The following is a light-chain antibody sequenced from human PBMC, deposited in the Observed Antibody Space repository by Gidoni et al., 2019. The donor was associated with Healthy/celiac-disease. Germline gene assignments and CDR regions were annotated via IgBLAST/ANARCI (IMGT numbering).Light chain of an antibody. V-gene: IGKV3-20*01. CDR3: QQYGSSPLT. CDR2: GAS. J-gene: IGKJ4*01. Sequence: ELVLTQSPGTLSLSPGERATLSCRASQRVSSSYLAWYQQKPGQAPRLVIYGASSRATGIPDRFSGSGSGTDFTLTISRLEPEDFAVYYCQQYGSSPLTFGGGTKVEIK. CDR1: QRVSSSY.